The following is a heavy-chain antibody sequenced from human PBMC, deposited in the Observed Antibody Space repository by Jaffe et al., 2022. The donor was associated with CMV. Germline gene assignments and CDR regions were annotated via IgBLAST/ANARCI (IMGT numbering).Heavy chain of an antibody. CDR2: IYYGGNT. D-gene: IGHD5-12*01. J-gene: IGHJ4*02. CDR3: ARDASTTLGYFDY. CDR1: GVSISSGGYY. V-gene: IGHV4-31*03. Sequence: QVQLQESGPGLVKPSQTLSLTCNVSGVSISSGGYYWSWIRQHPGKGLEWIGYIYYGGNTYYNPSLKSRVSISVDASKNQFSLSLTSLTAADTAVYYCARDASTTLGYFDYWGQGMLVTVSS.